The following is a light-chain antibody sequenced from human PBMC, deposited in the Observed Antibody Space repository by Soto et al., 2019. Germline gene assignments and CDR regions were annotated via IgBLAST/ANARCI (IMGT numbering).Light chain of an antibody. CDR2: GAS. CDR3: QQYNNYPRT. V-gene: IGKV3-20*01. CDR1: QTVSSAY. J-gene: IGKJ1*01. Sequence: PGERATLSCRASQTVSSAYLAWFQQKPGQAPRLLIYGASSRATGIPDRFSGAGSGTEFTLTISRVAPEDYAVYYCQQYNNYPRTFGQGTKVDIK.